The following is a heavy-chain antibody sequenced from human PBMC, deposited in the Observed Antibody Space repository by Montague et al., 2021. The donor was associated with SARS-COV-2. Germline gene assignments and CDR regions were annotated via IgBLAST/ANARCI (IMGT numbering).Heavy chain of an antibody. CDR3: VRQPHYDGLNGPPDF. CDR1: GVSVTDYY. V-gene: IGHV4-59*08. CDR2: VLYNKGT. D-gene: IGHD3-9*01. Sequence: SETLSLTCTVSGVSVTDYYWSWIRQPPGKGLEWVGEVLYNKGTNFNPSLKSRVAISVDTSKNQFSLRLTSVTAADTAFYYCVRQPHYDGLNGPPDFWDQGTLVTVSS. J-gene: IGHJ4*02.